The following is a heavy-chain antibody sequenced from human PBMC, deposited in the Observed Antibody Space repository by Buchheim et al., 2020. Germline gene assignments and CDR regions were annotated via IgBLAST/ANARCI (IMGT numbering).Heavy chain of an antibody. CDR3: ASLKGRTGTGYGMDV. CDR2: ISSSGSTK. Sequence: EVQLVESGGGLVLPGGSLRLSCAVAGFTFSSFEMNWVRQAPGKGLEWVSYISSSGSTKYYADSVKGRFTISRANAENSIYLQMNSLRVEDTAAYYCASLKGRTGTGYGMDVWGQGTT. CDR1: GFTFSSFE. V-gene: IGHV3-48*03. D-gene: IGHD1-1*01. J-gene: IGHJ6*02.